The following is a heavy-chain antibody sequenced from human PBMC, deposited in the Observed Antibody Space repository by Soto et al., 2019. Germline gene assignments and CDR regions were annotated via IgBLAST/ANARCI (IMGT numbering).Heavy chain of an antibody. D-gene: IGHD2-15*01. Sequence: ASVKVSCKASGGTFSSYAISWVRQAPGQGLEWMGGIIPIFGTANYAQKFQGRVTITADESTSTAYMELSSLRSEDTAVYYCAESYCSGGSCSGGYNYWGQGTLVTVSS. CDR1: GGTFSSYA. V-gene: IGHV1-69*13. CDR2: IIPIFGTA. J-gene: IGHJ4*02. CDR3: AESYCSGGSCSGGYNY.